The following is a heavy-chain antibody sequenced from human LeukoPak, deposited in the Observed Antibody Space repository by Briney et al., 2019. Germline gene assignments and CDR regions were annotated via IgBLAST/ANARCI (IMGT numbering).Heavy chain of an antibody. CDR1: GYSFTHYW. J-gene: IGHJ3*01. D-gene: IGHD3-22*01. V-gene: IGHV5-51*01. CDR2: IYPGDSDT. CDR3: ARHDSSIHYSPFDL. Sequence: GESLKISCKTSGYSFTHYWIGWVRQMPGKGLEWMGIIYPGDSDTRYSPSFQGQVTISADKSISTAYLQWSSLKASDTAMYYCARHDSSIHYSPFDLWGQGTMVTVSS.